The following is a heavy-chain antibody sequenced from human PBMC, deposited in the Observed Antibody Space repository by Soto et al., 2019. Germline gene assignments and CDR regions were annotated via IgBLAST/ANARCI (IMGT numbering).Heavy chain of an antibody. CDR3: ARSAGIAVAAHLDY. CDR2: IYTSGST. V-gene: IGHV4-4*07. D-gene: IGHD6-19*01. Sequence: KSSETLSLTCTVSGGSISSYYWSWIRQPAGKGLEWIGRIYTSGSTNYNPSLKSRVTMSVDTSKNQFSLKLSSVTAADTAVYYCARSAGIAVAAHLDYWGQGTLVTSPQ. J-gene: IGHJ4*02. CDR1: GGSISSYY.